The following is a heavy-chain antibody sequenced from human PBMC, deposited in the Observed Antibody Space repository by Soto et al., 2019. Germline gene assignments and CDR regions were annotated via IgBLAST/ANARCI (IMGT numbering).Heavy chain of an antibody. Sequence: PSETLSLTCTVSGGSISSYYWIWIRQPPGKGLEWIGYIYYSGSTNYNPTLKSRVTISVDTSKNQFSLKLSSVTAADTAVYYCARDRGYYGSGSLDYWGQGTLVTVSS. D-gene: IGHD3-10*01. CDR3: ARDRGYYGSGSLDY. CDR1: GGSISSYY. J-gene: IGHJ4*02. V-gene: IGHV4-59*01. CDR2: IYYSGST.